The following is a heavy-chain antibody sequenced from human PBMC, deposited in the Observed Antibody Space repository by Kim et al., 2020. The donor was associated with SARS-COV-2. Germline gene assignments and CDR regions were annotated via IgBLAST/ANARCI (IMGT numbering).Heavy chain of an antibody. Sequence: ASVKVSCKASGYTFTSYAMNWVRQAPGQGLEWMGWINTNTGNPTYAQGFTGRFVFSLDTSVSTAYLQISSLKAEDTAVYYCARRWLRFADYGMDVWGQGTTVTVSS. J-gene: IGHJ6*02. D-gene: IGHD5-12*01. CDR1: GYTFTSYA. V-gene: IGHV7-4-1*02. CDR2: INTNTGNP. CDR3: ARRWLRFADYGMDV.